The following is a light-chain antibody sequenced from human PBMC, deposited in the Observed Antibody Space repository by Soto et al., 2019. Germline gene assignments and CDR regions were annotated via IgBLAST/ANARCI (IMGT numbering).Light chain of an antibody. V-gene: IGLV2-8*01. J-gene: IGLJ7*01. CDR3: SSYAGSNNFV. CDR1: SSDVGYYDY. Sequence: QSALTQPPSASGFPGQSVTISCTGTSSDVGYYDYVSWYQQHPGEAPKLVIYEVTKRPSGVPDRVSASKSGNTASLTVSGLRAEDEADYYCSSYAGSNNFVFGSGTQLTVL. CDR2: EVT.